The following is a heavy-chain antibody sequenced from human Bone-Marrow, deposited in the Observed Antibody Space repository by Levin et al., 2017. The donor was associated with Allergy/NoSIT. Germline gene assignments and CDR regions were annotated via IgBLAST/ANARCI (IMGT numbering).Heavy chain of an antibody. CDR2: IIPIFGTA. J-gene: IGHJ4*02. V-gene: IGHV1-69*13. Sequence: SVKVSCKASGGTFSSYAISWVRQAPGQGLEWMGGIIPIFGTANYAQKFQGRVTITADESTSTAYMELSSLRSEDTAVYYCARGGMEMATIQGFIDYWGQGTLVTVSS. D-gene: IGHD5-24*01. CDR1: GGTFSSYA. CDR3: ARGGMEMATIQGFIDY.